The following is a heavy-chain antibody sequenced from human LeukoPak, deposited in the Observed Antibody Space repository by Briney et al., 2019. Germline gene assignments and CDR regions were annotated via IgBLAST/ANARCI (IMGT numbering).Heavy chain of an antibody. J-gene: IGHJ5*02. CDR3: AKDPGEDSSGYSS. V-gene: IGHV3-30*18. D-gene: IGHD3-22*01. CDR2: ISYDGSNK. Sequence: TGGSLRLSCAASGFTFSSYGMHWVRQAPGKGLEWVAVISYDGSNKYYADSVKGRFTISSDNSKNTLYLQMNSLRAEDTAVYYCAKDPGEDSSGYSSWGQGTLVTVSS. CDR1: GFTFSSYG.